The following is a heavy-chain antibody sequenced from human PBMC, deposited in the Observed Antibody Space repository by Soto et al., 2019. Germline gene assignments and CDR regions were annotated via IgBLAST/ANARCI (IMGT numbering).Heavy chain of an antibody. Sequence: GGSLRLSCAASGFTVNSHAMSWVRQAPGKGLEWVASISGSGDGTYYGDSVKGRFTISRDSSSSTLYLQMNNLRGEDTAVYFCTKSRRGILMVYGLGGMDVWGQGTTVTVSS. D-gene: IGHD2-8*01. V-gene: IGHV3-23*01. CDR2: ISGSGDGT. J-gene: IGHJ6*02. CDR1: GFTVNSHA. CDR3: TKSRRGILMVYGLGGMDV.